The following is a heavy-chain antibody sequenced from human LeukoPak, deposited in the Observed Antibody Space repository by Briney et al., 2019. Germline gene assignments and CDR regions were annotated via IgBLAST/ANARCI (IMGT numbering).Heavy chain of an antibody. Sequence: PGGSLRLSCAASGFTFSSYAMSWVRQAPGKGLEWVSAISGSGGSTYYADSVKGRFTISRDNSKNTLYLQMNSLRAEDTAVYYCAKDQDYDSSCDNDGYTGYWGQGTLVTVSS. J-gene: IGHJ4*02. CDR2: ISGSGGST. CDR3: AKDQDYDSSCDNDGYTGY. D-gene: IGHD3-22*01. V-gene: IGHV3-23*01. CDR1: GFTFSSYA.